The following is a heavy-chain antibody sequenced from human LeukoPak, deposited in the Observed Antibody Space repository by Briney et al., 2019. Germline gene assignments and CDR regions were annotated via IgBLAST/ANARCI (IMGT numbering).Heavy chain of an antibody. CDR1: GGTFSSYA. D-gene: IGHD2-15*01. J-gene: IGHJ3*02. Sequence: SVKVSCKASGGTFSSYAISWVRQAPGQGLEWMGGIIPIFGTANYAQKFQGRVTITADESTSAAYMELSSLRSEDTAVYYCVIVVVVAATQWSAFDIWGQGTMVTVSS. CDR3: VIVVVVAATQWSAFDI. V-gene: IGHV1-69*01. CDR2: IIPIFGTA.